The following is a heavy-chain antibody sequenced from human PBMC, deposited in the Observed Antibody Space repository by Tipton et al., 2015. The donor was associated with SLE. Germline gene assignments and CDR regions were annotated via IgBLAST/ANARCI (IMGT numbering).Heavy chain of an antibody. CDR2: MNPDRGTT. CDR1: GYIFAAYD. CDR3: ARGGDFDF. J-gene: IGHJ5*01. Sequence: QSGAEVKKPGASVTVSCKASGYIFAAYDINWVRQAAGQGLEWVGWMNPDRGTTGYAQKFQGRVTMTGDTSRSTAYMELNSLTSEDTAIYYCARGGDFDFWGQGTLVTVSS. V-gene: IGHV1-8*01.